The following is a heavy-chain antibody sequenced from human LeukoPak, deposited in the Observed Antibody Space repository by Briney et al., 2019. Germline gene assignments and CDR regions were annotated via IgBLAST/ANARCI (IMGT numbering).Heavy chain of an antibody. V-gene: IGHV4-34*01. CDR1: GGSFSGYY. Sequence: PSGTLSLTCAVYGGSFSGYYWSWIRQPPGKGLEWIGEINHSGSTNYNPSLKSRVTISVDTSKNQFSLKLSSVTAADTAVYYCARGRWELLYGYWGQGTLVTVSS. CDR2: INHSGST. CDR3: ARGRWELLYGY. J-gene: IGHJ4*02. D-gene: IGHD1-26*01.